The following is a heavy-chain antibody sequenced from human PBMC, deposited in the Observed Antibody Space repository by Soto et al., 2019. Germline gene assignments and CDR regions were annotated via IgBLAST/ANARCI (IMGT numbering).Heavy chain of an antibody. CDR2: INHSGSN. CDR1: GGSFSTYY. V-gene: IGHV4-34*01. D-gene: IGHD3-16*02. J-gene: IGHJ4*01. CDR3: PRVRRSRRYYYGY. Sequence: SETLSLTCVVSGGSFSTYYYNWIRQSPGKGLEWIGEINHSGSNNYSPSLKSRVTMSLDTSKNQFSLKLTSVTAADTAVYYFPRVRRSRRYYYGYCGHGTPVTVSS.